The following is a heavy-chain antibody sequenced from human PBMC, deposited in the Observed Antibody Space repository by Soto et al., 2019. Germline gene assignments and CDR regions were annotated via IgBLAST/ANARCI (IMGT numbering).Heavy chain of an antibody. CDR3: ARDYATHIPQYYYDRGGPAFDI. Sequence: QVQLVESGGGVVQPGRSLRLSCAASGFTFSSYAMHWVRQAPGKGLEWVAVISYDGSNKYYADSVKGRFTISRDNSKTTLYLQTNSLRAEDTAVYYCARDYATHIPQYYYDRGGPAFDIWGQGTMVTVSS. V-gene: IGHV3-30-3*01. D-gene: IGHD3-22*01. CDR1: GFTFSSYA. J-gene: IGHJ3*02. CDR2: ISYDGSNK.